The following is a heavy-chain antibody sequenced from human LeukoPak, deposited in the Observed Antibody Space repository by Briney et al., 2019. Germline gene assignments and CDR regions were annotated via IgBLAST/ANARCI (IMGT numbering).Heavy chain of an antibody. J-gene: IGHJ4*02. D-gene: IGHD3/OR15-3a*01. CDR3: ARQTGSGLFILP. CDR1: GGSISNSY. Sequence: SETLSLTCTVSGGSISNSYWGWIRQPPGKGLEWIGSIYYSGNTYYNASLKSQVSISIDTSKNQFSLKLTSVTAADTAVYYCARQTGSGLFILPGGQGTLVTVSS. CDR2: IYYSGNT. V-gene: IGHV4-39*01.